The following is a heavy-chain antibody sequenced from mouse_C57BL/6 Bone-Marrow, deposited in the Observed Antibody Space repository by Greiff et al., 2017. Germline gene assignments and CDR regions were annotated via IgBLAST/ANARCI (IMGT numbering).Heavy chain of an antibody. V-gene: IGHV1-50*01. D-gene: IGHD1-1*01. Sequence: VQLQQPGAELVKPGASVKLSCKASGYTFTSYWMQWVKQRPGQGLEWIGEIDPSDSYTNYNQKFKGKATLTVDTSSSTAYMQLSSLTSEDSAVYYCAREVVMYYFDYWVQGTTLTVSS. J-gene: IGHJ2*01. CDR2: IDPSDSYT. CDR1: GYTFTSYW. CDR3: AREVVMYYFDY.